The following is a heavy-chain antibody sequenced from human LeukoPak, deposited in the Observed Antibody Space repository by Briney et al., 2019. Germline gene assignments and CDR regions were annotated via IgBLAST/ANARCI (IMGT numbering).Heavy chain of an antibody. CDR1: GGPIRSGDHY. D-gene: IGHD3-22*01. CDR3: ARDVGGYYYGNLEY. CDR2: ISYGGST. V-gene: IGHV4-31*03. Sequence: SETLSLTCTVSGGPIRSGDHYWNWIRQHPGKGPEWIGYISYGGSTFYNPSLKSRAAISVDTSKTQFSLKLTSVTAADTAVYYCARDVGGYYYGNLEYWGQGILVTVSS. J-gene: IGHJ4*02.